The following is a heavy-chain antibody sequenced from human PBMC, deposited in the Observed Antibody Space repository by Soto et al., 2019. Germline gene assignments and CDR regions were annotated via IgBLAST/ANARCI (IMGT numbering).Heavy chain of an antibody. CDR1: GGSITDYS. V-gene: IGHV4-59*01. CDR2: VYHTGRT. Sequence: SETLSLTCTVSGGSITDYSWVWIRQPPGKGLEWIGYVYHTGRTSYNPSLKSRVSISMDTSKNQFSLNLDSVTAADTAVYFCARDFAYFDSWGQGTLVTVSS. D-gene: IGHD3-3*01. J-gene: IGHJ4*02. CDR3: ARDFAYFDS.